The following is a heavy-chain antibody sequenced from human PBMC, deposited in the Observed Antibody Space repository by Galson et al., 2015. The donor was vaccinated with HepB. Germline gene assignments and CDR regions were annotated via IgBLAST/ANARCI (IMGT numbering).Heavy chain of an antibody. CDR3: ARDLIAARPTFDY. V-gene: IGHV3-21*01. D-gene: IGHD6-6*01. Sequence: SLRLSCAASGFTFSSYSMNWVRQAPGKGLEWVSSISSSSSYIYYADSVKGRFTISRDNAKNSLYLQMNSLRAEDTAVYYCARDLIAARPTFDYWGQGTLVTVSS. CDR2: ISSSSSYI. CDR1: GFTFSSYS. J-gene: IGHJ4*02.